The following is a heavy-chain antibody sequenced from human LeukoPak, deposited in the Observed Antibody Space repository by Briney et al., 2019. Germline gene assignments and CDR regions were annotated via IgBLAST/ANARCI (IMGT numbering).Heavy chain of an antibody. Sequence: SETLSLTCTVSGGSISSTTYYWDWIRQPPGKGLEWIGTIYYSGSTYYNPSLKSRVIMSVDTSKNQFSLKLTSVTAADTAVYYCAREGGGFDYWGQGTLVTVSS. CDR2: IYYSGST. J-gene: IGHJ4*02. CDR1: GGSISSTTYY. D-gene: IGHD3-16*01. V-gene: IGHV4-39*07. CDR3: AREGGGFDY.